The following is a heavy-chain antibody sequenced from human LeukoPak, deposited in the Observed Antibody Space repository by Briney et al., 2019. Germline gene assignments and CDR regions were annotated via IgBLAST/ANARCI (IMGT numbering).Heavy chain of an antibody. D-gene: IGHD3-22*01. Sequence: GGSLRLSCTASGFSFSDYSFNWVRQAPGKGLEWVGFIRSKAYGGTTEYAASVKGRFTISRDDSKSIAYLQMNSLKTEDTAVYYCTAESANYYDSSAILGGLDYWGQGTLVTVSS. CDR2: IRSKAYGGTT. V-gene: IGHV3-49*04. CDR3: TAESANYYDSSAILGGLDY. CDR1: GFSFSDYS. J-gene: IGHJ4*02.